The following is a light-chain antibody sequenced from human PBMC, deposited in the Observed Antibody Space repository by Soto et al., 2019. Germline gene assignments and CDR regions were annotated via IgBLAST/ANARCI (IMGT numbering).Light chain of an antibody. J-gene: IGLJ3*02. CDR2: EGS. V-gene: IGLV2-23*01. Sequence: QSVLTQPASVSGSPGQSITISCTGTSSDVGSYNLVSWYQQHPGKAPKLMIYEGSKRPSGVSNRFSGSKSGNTASLTISGLQAEDEADYYCRSYAGSRVFGGGTKLTVL. CDR1: SSDVGSYNL. CDR3: RSYAGSRV.